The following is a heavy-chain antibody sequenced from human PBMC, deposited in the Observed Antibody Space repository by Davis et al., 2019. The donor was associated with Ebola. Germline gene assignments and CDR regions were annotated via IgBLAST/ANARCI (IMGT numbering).Heavy chain of an antibody. V-gene: IGHV3-7*03. J-gene: IGHJ6*03. CDR2: IKGDGSQK. CDR1: GFTFTTYA. CDR3: ATFNWYYMDV. D-gene: IGHD5-24*01. Sequence: GESLKISCAASGFTFTTYAMSWVRQAPGKGPEWVAIIKGDGSQKYYVDSVKGRFTISRDNAKNSLFLQMNSLRAEDTAVYFCATFNWYYMDVWGKGTRVTVSS.